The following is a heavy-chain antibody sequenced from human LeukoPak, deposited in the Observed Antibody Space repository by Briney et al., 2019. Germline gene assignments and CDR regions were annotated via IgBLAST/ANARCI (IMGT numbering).Heavy chain of an antibody. V-gene: IGHV1-18*01. D-gene: IGHD3-22*01. CDR1: GGTFSSYA. Sequence: ASVKVSCKASGGTFSSYAISWVRQAPGQGPEWMGWISAYNGNTNYAQKLQGRVTMTTDTSTSTACMELRSLRSDDTAVYYCARDPGYYDSSGLGDYWGQGTLVTVSS. CDR2: ISAYNGNT. J-gene: IGHJ4*02. CDR3: ARDPGYYDSSGLGDY.